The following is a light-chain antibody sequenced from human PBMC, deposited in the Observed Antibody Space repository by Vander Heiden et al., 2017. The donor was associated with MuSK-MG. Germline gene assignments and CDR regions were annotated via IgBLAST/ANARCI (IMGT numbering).Light chain of an antibody. CDR1: QSVYGY. Sequence: DIQMTQSPSSLSASVGDRVTITCRASQSVYGYLNWYQQKPGKAPELLIDAASALHSGVPSRFSGSGSATDYTLTISSLQPEDFATYYCQQSYSTPRVSFGGGTKLEI. CDR3: QQSYSTPRVS. V-gene: IGKV1-39*01. CDR2: AAS. J-gene: IGKJ4*01.